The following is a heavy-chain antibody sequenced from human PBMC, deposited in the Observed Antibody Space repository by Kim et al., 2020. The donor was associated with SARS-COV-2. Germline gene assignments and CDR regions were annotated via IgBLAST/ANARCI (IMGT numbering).Heavy chain of an antibody. Sequence: YPTEYAASVKGRFTISRDDSKNSLYLQMNSLKTEDTAVYYCARSAGGFDPWGQGTLVTVSS. CDR3: ARSAGGFDP. D-gene: IGHD3-10*01. J-gene: IGHJ5*02. CDR2: YPT. V-gene: IGHV3-72*01.